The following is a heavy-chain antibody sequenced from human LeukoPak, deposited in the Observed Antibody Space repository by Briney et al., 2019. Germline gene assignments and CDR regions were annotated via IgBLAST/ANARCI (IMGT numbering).Heavy chain of an antibody. D-gene: IGHD3-22*01. CDR1: GGSISSSNW. CDR3: ARRREDYYDSSGGHSETPDYFDY. CDR2: ISHGGST. Sequence: SETLSLTCAVSGGSISSSNWWSWVRQPPGKGLEWIGEISHGGSTNYNPSLKSRVTISVDTSKNQFSLKLSSVTAADTAVYYCARRREDYYDSSGGHSETPDYFDYWGQGTLVTVSS. V-gene: IGHV4-4*02. J-gene: IGHJ4*02.